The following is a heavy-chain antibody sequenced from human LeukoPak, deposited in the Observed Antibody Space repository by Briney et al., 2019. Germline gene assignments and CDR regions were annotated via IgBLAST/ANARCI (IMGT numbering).Heavy chain of an antibody. J-gene: IGHJ4*02. Sequence: GGSLRLSCAASGFTFSKYWMHWVRQAPGKGLVWVSRINSDGSSISYADSVKGRFTISRDNAKNSLYLQMNSLRAEDTALYYCAKDRYGENGLDYWGQGTLVTVSS. D-gene: IGHD4-17*01. CDR2: INSDGSSI. V-gene: IGHV3-74*01. CDR1: GFTFSKYW. CDR3: AKDRYGENGLDY.